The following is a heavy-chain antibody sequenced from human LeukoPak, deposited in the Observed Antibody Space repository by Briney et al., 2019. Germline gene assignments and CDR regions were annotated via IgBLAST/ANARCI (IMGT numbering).Heavy chain of an antibody. Sequence: PGGSLRLSCAASGFTFSSNWMHWVRHAPGKGLVWVSRIKGDGSSTSYADSVKGRFTISRDNAKNTLFLQMNSLRAEDTAVYYCARVYYGSGSYYSLYYFDYWGQGTLVTVSS. D-gene: IGHD3-10*01. CDR1: GFTFSSNW. CDR3: ARVYYGSGSYYSLYYFDY. CDR2: IKGDGSST. V-gene: IGHV3-74*01. J-gene: IGHJ4*02.